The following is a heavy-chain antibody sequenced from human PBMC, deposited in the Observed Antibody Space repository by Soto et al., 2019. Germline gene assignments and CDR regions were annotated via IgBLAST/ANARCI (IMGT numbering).Heavy chain of an antibody. CDR3: ARAGLGDGSDY. V-gene: IGHV4-61*01. Sequence: QVQLQESGPGLVKPSETLSLTCTVSGGSVSSGSYYWSWIRQPPGKGLEWIGYIYYSGSTKYNPSLTSRATISADTSMNQSSLTLRSVTAADTAVYYCARAGLGDGSDYWGQGTLFTVSS. CDR2: IYYSGST. J-gene: IGHJ4*02. CDR1: GGSVSSGSYY. D-gene: IGHD1-26*01.